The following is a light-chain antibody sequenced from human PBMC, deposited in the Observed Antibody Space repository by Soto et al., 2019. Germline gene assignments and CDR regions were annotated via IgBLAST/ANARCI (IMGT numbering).Light chain of an antibody. Sequence: EIVLTQSPGTLSLSPGERATLSCRASQSVSSSYLAWYQQKPGQAPRLLIYGASSRATGIPDRFSGSGSGTDLTLTISSLEPEDFAVYYCQQYGSSPPHTFGQGTTLEIK. J-gene: IGKJ2*01. V-gene: IGKV3-20*01. CDR2: GAS. CDR3: QQYGSSPPHT. CDR1: QSVSSSY.